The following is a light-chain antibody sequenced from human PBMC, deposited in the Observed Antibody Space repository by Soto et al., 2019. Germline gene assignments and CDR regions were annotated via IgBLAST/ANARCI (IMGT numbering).Light chain of an antibody. J-gene: IGKJ4*02. CDR3: QQSDSILLT. CDR1: QSISSN. V-gene: IGKV1-39*01. CDR2: AAS. Sequence: DIQMTQSPSSLSASLGDRVTISCRASQSISSNLNWYQQKPGKAPKLLIYAASSLQSGVPSSFSGSVSGKDFTLNINSLRREDFATYHCQQSDSILLTVGGGTQVELK.